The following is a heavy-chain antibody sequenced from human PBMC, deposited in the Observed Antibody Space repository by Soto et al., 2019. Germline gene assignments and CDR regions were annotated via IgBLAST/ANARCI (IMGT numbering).Heavy chain of an antibody. CDR2: ISAAGDP. CDR3: ARTDRDFYGLDV. CDR1: GFTFRNYD. J-gene: IGHJ6*02. Sequence: EVQLVESGGGLVQPGGSLRLSCAASGFTFRNYDMHWVRQGTGKGLEWVSGISAAGDPDYADSVEGRFTISRENAQNSFFLQMHSLRVGDTAVYYCARTDRDFYGLDVWGQGTTVIVSS. V-gene: IGHV3-13*05.